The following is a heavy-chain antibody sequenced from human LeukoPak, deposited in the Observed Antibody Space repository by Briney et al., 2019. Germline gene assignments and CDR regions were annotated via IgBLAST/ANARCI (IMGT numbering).Heavy chain of an antibody. CDR1: GFTVSSNY. CDR2: IYSGGST. D-gene: IGHD3-22*01. J-gene: IGHJ4*02. Sequence: GGSLRLSCAASGFTVSSNYMSWVRQAPGKGLEWVSVIYSGGSTYYADSVKGRFTISRDNSKNTLHLQMNSLRAEDTAVYYCTRGYYDSSGIDYWGQGTLVTVSS. CDR3: TRGYYDSSGIDY. V-gene: IGHV3-66*01.